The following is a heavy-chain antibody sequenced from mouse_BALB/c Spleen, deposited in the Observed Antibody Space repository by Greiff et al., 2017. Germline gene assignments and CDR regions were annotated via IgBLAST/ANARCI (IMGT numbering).Heavy chain of an antibody. CDR2: INPSNGRT. V-gene: IGHV1S81*02. CDR3: ARSEYYGSSPWFAY. J-gene: IGHJ3*01. Sequence: QVQLQQSGTVLARPGASVKLSCKASGYTFTSYWMHWVKQRPGQGLEWIGEINPSNGRTNYNEKFKSKATLTVDKSSSTAYMQLSSLTSEDSAVYYCARSEYYGSSPWFAYWGQGTLVTVSA. CDR1: GYTFTSYW. D-gene: IGHD1-1*01.